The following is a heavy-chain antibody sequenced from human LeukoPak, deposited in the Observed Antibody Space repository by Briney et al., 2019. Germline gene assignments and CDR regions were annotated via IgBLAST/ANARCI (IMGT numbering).Heavy chain of an antibody. V-gene: IGHV4-34*01. J-gene: IGHJ4*02. D-gene: IGHD6-6*01. Sequence: SETLSLTCAVYGGSFSGYYWSWIRQPPGKGLEWIGEINHSGSTNYKPSLKSQVTISVDTSKNQFSLKLSSVTAADTAVYYCAGDSSSSGDYWGQGTLVTVSS. CDR3: AGDSSSSGDY. CDR1: GGSFSGYY. CDR2: INHSGST.